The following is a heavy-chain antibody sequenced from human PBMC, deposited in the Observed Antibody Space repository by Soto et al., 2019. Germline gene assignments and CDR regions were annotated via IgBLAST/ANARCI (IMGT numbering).Heavy chain of an antibody. J-gene: IGHJ3*01. Sequence: QVQLVQSGAEVRKPGASVNISCWASGFTFGDNLINWVRQVPGQSLEWMGWINTDNGNTKYSQTFPGRVTISRQSSANIGYVEVTDPAADHTAVYYCASYLLAVGPRANYAFEVLGQGTMVTVSS. CDR3: ASYLLAVGPRANYAFEV. D-gene: IGHD2-8*02. CDR1: GFTFGDNL. CDR2: INTDNGNT. V-gene: IGHV1-3*04.